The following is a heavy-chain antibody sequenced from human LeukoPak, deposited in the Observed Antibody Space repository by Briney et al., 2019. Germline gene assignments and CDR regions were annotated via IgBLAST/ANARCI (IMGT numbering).Heavy chain of an antibody. CDR2: VNSDGSST. Sequence: GGSLRLSCAASGFTFSSHSVHWVRQAPGKGLVWVSHVNSDGSSTTYADSVKGRFTISRDNAKSTLYLQMNSLRAEDTAVYYCARGPTISETGYFDYWGQGTLVTVSS. CDR1: GFTFSSHS. J-gene: IGHJ4*03. V-gene: IGHV3-74*01. D-gene: IGHD1-1*01. CDR3: ARGPTISETGYFDY.